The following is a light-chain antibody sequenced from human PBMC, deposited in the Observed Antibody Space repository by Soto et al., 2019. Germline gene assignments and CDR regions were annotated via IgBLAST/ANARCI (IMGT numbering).Light chain of an antibody. CDR3: QQYDTSPLT. J-gene: IGKJ4*01. Sequence: EIVLTQSSGTLTLSPGERATLSCRASQSLSSNNLAWYQQRPGQAPRLLIYAAASRAAGVPDRFSGSGSGTDFTLTITRLGPEDFAVYFCQQYDTSPLTFGGGTKVDIK. CDR2: AAA. V-gene: IGKV3-20*01. CDR1: QSLSSNN.